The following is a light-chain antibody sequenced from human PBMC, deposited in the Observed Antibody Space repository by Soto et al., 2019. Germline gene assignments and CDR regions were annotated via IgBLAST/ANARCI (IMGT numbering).Light chain of an antibody. CDR1: QSVFYSSNNKNY. J-gene: IGKJ1*01. CDR3: QQYYRPWT. V-gene: IGKV4-1*01. Sequence: DIVMTQSPDSLAVSLGERATINCKSSQSVFYSSNNKNYLAWYQQKPGKPPKLLIYWASTRESGVPDRFSGSGSGTDFTLTISSLQAEYVAVYYCQQYYRPWTFGQGTKVQIK. CDR2: WAS.